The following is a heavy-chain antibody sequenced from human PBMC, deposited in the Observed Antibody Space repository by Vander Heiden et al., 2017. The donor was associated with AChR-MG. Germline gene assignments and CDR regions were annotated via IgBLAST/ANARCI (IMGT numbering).Heavy chain of an antibody. V-gene: IGHV3-11*01. J-gene: IGHJ4*02. CDR3: ARAPGHPAPPVDY. CDR1: GFTFSDYY. CDR2: ISSSGSTI. D-gene: IGHD2-2*01. Sequence: QVQLVESGGGLVKPGGSLRLSCAASGFTFSDYYRGWIGQVPGKGLEWVSYISSSGSTINYADSVKGRFTISRDNAKNSLYLQMNSLRAEDTAVYYCARAPGHPAPPVDYWGQGTLVTVSS.